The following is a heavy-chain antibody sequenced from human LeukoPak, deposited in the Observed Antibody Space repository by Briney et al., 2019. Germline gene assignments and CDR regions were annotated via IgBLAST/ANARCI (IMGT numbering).Heavy chain of an antibody. CDR1: GGSVNDYY. CDR2: IYYSGST. J-gene: IGHJ4*02. Sequence: PSETLSLTCAVSGGSVNDYYWSWIRQPPGKGLEWIGYIYYSGSTNYNPSLKSRVTISVDTSKNQFSLKLSSVTAADTAVYYCASATPGGNFDYWGQGTLVTVSS. V-gene: IGHV4-59*02. D-gene: IGHD4-23*01. CDR3: ASATPGGNFDY.